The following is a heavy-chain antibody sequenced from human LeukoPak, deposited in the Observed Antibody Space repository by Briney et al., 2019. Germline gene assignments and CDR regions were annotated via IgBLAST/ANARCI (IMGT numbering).Heavy chain of an antibody. CDR1: GFSLSTSGVG. J-gene: IGHJ4*02. CDR3: AHNLEKLVDFDY. D-gene: IGHD6-13*01. Sequence: SGPTLVKPTQTLTLTCTFSGFSLSTSGVGVGWIRQPPGKALEWLALIYWNDDKRYSPSLKSRLTITKDTSKNQVVLTMTNMDHVDTATYYCAHNLEKLVDFDYWGQGTLVTVSS. V-gene: IGHV2-5*01. CDR2: IYWNDDK.